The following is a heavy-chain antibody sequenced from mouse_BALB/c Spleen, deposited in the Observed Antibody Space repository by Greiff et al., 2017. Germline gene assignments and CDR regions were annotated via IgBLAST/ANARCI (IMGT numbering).Heavy chain of an antibody. J-gene: IGHJ4*01. CDR1: GFSLTSYG. Sequence: QVQLQQSGPDLVAPSQSLSITCTVSGFSLTSYGVHWVRQPPGKGLEWLVVIWSDGSTTYNSALKSRLSISKDNSKSQVFLKMNSLQTDDTAMYYCARHPYGNYCAMDYWGQGTSVTVSS. V-gene: IGHV2-6-2*01. CDR3: ARHPYGNYCAMDY. D-gene: IGHD2-1*01. CDR2: IWSDGST.